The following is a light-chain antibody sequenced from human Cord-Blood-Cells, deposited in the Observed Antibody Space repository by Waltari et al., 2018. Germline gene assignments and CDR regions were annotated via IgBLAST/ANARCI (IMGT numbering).Light chain of an antibody. CDR3: QQYGSSPRT. V-gene: IGKV3-20*01. CDR2: GAS. Sequence: EIVLTQSPGTLSLSPGERATLSCRASQSVSSGYLAWYQQKPGQSPRLLCYGASSRATGIPDRFSGSGSGTDFTLTISGLEPEDFAVYYCQQYGSSPRTFGQGTKVEIK. CDR1: QSVSSGY. J-gene: IGKJ1*01.